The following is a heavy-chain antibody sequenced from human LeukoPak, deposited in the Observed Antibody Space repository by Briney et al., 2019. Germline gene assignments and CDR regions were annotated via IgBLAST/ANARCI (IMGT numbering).Heavy chain of an antibody. CDR3: ATFDSSGFGDAFDI. D-gene: IGHD6-19*01. Sequence: SAKISSNVSGDSLIKISMHWVRQPPPKGLEWMGGFNPEDGETIYAQKFQGRVTTTEDTSTDTAYMELSSLRSEDTAVYYCATFDSSGFGDAFDIWGQGTMVTVSS. CDR1: GDSLIKIS. J-gene: IGHJ3*02. CDR2: FNPEDGET. V-gene: IGHV1-24*01.